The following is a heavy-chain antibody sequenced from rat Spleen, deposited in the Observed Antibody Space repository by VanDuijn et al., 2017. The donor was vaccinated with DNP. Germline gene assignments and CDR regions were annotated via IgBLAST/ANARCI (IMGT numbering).Heavy chain of an antibody. D-gene: IGHD1-11*01. CDR1: GFTFNNYW. CDR2: ITSSGGST. Sequence: EVQLVESGGDLVQPGRSLKLSFVASGFTFNNYWMTWIRQVPGKGLEWVASITSSGGSTYYPDSVKGRFTISRDNARNTLYLQMDSLRSEDTATYYCARHYGGYSYYWYFDFWGPGTMVTVSS. J-gene: IGHJ1*01. V-gene: IGHV5-31*01. CDR3: ARHYGGYSYYWYFDF.